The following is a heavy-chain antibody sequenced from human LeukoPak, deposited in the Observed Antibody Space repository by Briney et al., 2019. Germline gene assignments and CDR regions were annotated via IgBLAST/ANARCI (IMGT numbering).Heavy chain of an antibody. J-gene: IGHJ6*03. V-gene: IGHV4-4*07. D-gene: IGHD2/OR15-2a*01. Sequence: SETLSLTRTVSGGSNSRYYWRWIRQPAGKGLEWIGRIYTSGSTNYNPSLKSRVTISVDKSKNQFSLKLSSVTAADTAVYYCARASSNYYYYYMDVWGKGTTVTVSS. CDR2: IYTSGST. CDR3: ARASSNYYYYYMDV. CDR1: GGSNSRYY.